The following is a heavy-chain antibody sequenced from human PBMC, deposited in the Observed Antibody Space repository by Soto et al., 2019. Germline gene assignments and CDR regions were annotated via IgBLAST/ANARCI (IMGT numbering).Heavy chain of an antibody. CDR3: ARGGSGYEWTMDV. CDR1: GYTFTGYY. Sequence: ASVKVSCKASGYTFTGYYMHWVRQAPGQGLEWMGWINPNSGDTNYAQKFQGWVTMTRDTSISTAYMELSRLRSDDTAVYFCARGGSGYEWTMDVWGKGTTVTVSS. CDR2: INPNSGDT. J-gene: IGHJ6*04. D-gene: IGHD5-12*01. V-gene: IGHV1-2*04.